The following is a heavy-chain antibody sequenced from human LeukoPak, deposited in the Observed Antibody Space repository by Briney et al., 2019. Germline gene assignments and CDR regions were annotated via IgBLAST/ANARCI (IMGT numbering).Heavy chain of an antibody. CDR2: IYYNGNT. V-gene: IGHV4-59*01. CDR1: GASISSSC. J-gene: IGHJ3*02. D-gene: IGHD3-22*01. CDR3: ARGNYDNRGYSNAFDI. Sequence: PSGTLSLTCTVSGASISSSCWSWIRQPPGKRLEWIGYIYYNGNTNSNPSLKSRVTISADTSKNQFSLKLSSVTAADTAVYYCARGNYDNRGYSNAFDIWGQGAMVTVSS.